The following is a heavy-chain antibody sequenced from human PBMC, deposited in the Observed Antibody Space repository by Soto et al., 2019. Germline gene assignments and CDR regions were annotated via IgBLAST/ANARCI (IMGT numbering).Heavy chain of an antibody. D-gene: IGHD3-3*01. J-gene: IGHJ6*02. CDR2: IYPGDSHT. V-gene: IGHV5-51*01. CDR3: ARQGYHDLWSGYPAPDYGMDV. CDR1: GCIFTNYW. Sequence: PGESLKISCKGSGCIFTNYWIGWVRQMPGKGLEWMGIIYPGDSHTRYSPSFQGQVTISVDTSMSSAYLQWSSLEASDTAKYYCARQGYHDLWSGYPAPDYGMDVWGQGTTVTVSS.